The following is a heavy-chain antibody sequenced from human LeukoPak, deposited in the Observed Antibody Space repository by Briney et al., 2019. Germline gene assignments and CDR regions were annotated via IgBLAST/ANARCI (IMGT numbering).Heavy chain of an antibody. V-gene: IGHV5-51*01. CDR3: ARGYCSGGSCYFGSFDY. J-gene: IGHJ4*02. CDR2: IYPGDSDT. Sequence: GESLKISCKGSGYSFTSYWIGWVRQMPGKGLEWMGIIYPGDSDTRYSPSLQGQVTISADKSISTAYLQWSSLKASDTAMYYCARGYCSGGSCYFGSFDYWGQGTLVTVSS. CDR1: GYSFTSYW. D-gene: IGHD2-15*01.